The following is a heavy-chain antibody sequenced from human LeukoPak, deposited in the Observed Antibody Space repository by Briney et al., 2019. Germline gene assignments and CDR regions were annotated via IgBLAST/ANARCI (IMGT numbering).Heavy chain of an antibody. CDR1: GGSISSSSYY. CDR2: IYYSGST. Sequence: PSETLSLTCTVSGGSISSSSYYWGWIRQPPGKGLEWIGSIYYSGSTYYNPSLKSRVTISVDTSKNQFSLKLSSVTAADTAVYYCARSLNVGYSGYYYFDYWGQGTLVTVSS. V-gene: IGHV4-39*01. CDR3: ARSLNVGYSGYYYFDY. D-gene: IGHD5-12*01. J-gene: IGHJ4*02.